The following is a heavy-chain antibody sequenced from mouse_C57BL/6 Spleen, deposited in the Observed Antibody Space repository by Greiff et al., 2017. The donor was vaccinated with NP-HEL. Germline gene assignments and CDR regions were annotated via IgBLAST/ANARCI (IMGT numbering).Heavy chain of an antibody. J-gene: IGHJ2*01. CDR2: INPNNGGT. V-gene: IGHV1-18*01. Sequence: VQLQQSGPELVKPGASVKIPCKASGYTFTDYNMDWVKQSHGKSLEWIGDINPNNGGTIYNQKFKGKATLTVDKSSSTAYMELRSLTSEDTAVYYCARVYYYGSSYVENYFDYWGQGTTLTVSS. D-gene: IGHD1-1*01. CDR1: GYTFTDYN. CDR3: ARVYYYGSSYVENYFDY.